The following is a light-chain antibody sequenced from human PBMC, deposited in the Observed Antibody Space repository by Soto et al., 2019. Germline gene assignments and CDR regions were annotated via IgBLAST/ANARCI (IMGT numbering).Light chain of an antibody. CDR2: EVS. V-gene: IGLV2-8*01. Sequence: QSALTQPPSASESPGQSVTISCTGTSSDVGGHNYVSWYQQHPGKAPKLMIYEVSKRPSGVPDRFPGSKSGNTASLTVSGLQADDEADYYCNSYAGSSHLVFGGGTKVTVL. J-gene: IGLJ3*02. CDR3: NSYAGSSHLV. CDR1: SSDVGGHNY.